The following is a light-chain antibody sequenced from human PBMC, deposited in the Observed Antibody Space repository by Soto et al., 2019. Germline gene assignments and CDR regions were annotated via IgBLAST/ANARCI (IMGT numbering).Light chain of an antibody. CDR3: QHYGNSLT. CDR2: GAS. CDR1: QSVSSSH. J-gene: IGKJ4*01. V-gene: IGKV3-20*01. Sequence: DIVLTQSPGTQSLSPGESVTLSCRASQSVSSSHLAWYQQKPGQAPRLFIYGASRRATGIPDRFSGSGSGTDFTLTISRLQPEDFAVYSCQHYGNSLTFGGGTKVEIK.